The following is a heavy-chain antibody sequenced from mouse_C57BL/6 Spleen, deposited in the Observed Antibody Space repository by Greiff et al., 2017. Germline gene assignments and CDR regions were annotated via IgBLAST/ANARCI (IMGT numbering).Heavy chain of an antibody. CDR2: ISSGSSTI. Sequence: EVMLVESGGGLVKPGGSLKLSCAASGFTFSDYGMHWVRQAPEKGLEWVAYISSGSSTIYYADTVKGRFTISRDNAKNTLFLQMTSLRSEDTAMYYCARDGSSPSYAMDYWGQGTSVTVSS. D-gene: IGHD1-1*01. CDR1: GFTFSDYG. CDR3: ARDGSSPSYAMDY. V-gene: IGHV5-17*01. J-gene: IGHJ4*01.